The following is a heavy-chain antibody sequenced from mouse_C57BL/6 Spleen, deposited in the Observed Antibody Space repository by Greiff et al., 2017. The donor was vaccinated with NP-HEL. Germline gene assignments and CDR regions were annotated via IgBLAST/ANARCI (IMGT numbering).Heavy chain of an antibody. V-gene: IGHV1-82*01. CDR2: IYPGDGDT. CDR1: GYAFSSSW. D-gene: IGHD1-1*01. CDR3: ARDYGSRGAY. J-gene: IGHJ3*01. Sequence: VQLQQSGPELVKPGASVKISCKASGYAFSSSWMNWVKQRPGKGLEWIGRIYPGDGDTNYNGKFKGKATLTADKSSSTAYMQLSSLTSEDSAVYFCARDYGSRGAYWGQGTLVTVSA.